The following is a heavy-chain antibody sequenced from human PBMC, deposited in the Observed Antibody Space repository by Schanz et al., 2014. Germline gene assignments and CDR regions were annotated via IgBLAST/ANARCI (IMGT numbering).Heavy chain of an antibody. V-gene: IGHV3-7*04. Sequence: EAKMVESGGGLVKPGGSLRLSCAASGFTFSSYALHWVRQAPGKGPEWVANIKHDGSVKDYVDSVEGRFTISRDNAKNSLFLQMNSLRAEDTAVYYCARPALWFGDNCFDPWGQGTLVTVSS. CDR1: GFTFSSYA. CDR3: ARPALWFGDNCFDP. J-gene: IGHJ5*02. CDR2: IKHDGSVK. D-gene: IGHD3-10*01.